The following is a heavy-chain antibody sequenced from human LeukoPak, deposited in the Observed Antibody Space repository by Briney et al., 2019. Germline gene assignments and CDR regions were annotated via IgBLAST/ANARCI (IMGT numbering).Heavy chain of an antibody. CDR1: GGSISSSSYY. CDR2: IYYSGST. J-gene: IGHJ4*02. Sequence: PSETLSLTCTVSGGSISSSSYYWGWIRQPPGKGLEWIGSIYYSGSTYYNPSLKSRVTISVDTSKNQFSLKLSSVTAADTAVYYCARVYSSGWDWGQGTLVTVSP. D-gene: IGHD6-19*01. V-gene: IGHV4-39*01. CDR3: ARVYSSGWD.